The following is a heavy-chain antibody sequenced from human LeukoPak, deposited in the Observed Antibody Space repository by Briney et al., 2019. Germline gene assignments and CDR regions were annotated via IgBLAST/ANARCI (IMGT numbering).Heavy chain of an antibody. D-gene: IGHD3-10*01. CDR1: GVSISSYY. CDR3: ARSDGYGLVGI. CDR2: IYYSGST. V-gene: IGHV4-59*01. Sequence: SETLSLTCTVSGVSISSYYWSWIRQPPGKGLEWIGYIYYSGSTNCNPSLKSRVTISVDTSKNQFSLKLSSVTAADTAVYYCARSDGYGLVGIWGQGTMVTVSS. J-gene: IGHJ3*02.